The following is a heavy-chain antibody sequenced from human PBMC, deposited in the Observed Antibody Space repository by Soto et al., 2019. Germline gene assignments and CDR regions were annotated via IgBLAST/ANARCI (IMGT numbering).Heavy chain of an antibody. D-gene: IGHD3-10*01. CDR2: ISGSGGST. CDR3: AKASGWFGEFEY. V-gene: IGHV3-23*01. CDR1: GFTFSSYA. Sequence: EVQLLESGGGLVQPGGSLRLSCAASGFTFSSYAMSWVRQAPGNGLEWVSAISGSGGSTYYADSVKGRFTISRDNSKNTLYLQMNSLIAEDTAVYYCAKASGWFGEFEYWGQGTLVTVSS. J-gene: IGHJ4*02.